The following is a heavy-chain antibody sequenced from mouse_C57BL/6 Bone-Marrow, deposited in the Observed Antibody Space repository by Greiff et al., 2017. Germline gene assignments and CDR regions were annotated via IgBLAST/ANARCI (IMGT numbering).Heavy chain of an antibody. Sequence: QVQLQQSGPELVKPGASVKISCKASGYSFTSYYLHWVKQRPGPGLAWIGWIYPGSGNTKYNEKFEGKATLTADTSSSTAYMQLSSLTSEDSAVYYCARITTVVATGYCDVWGTGTTVTVSS. D-gene: IGHD1-1*01. CDR3: ARITTVVATGYCDV. CDR2: IYPGSGNT. CDR1: GYSFTSYY. J-gene: IGHJ1*03. V-gene: IGHV1-66*01.